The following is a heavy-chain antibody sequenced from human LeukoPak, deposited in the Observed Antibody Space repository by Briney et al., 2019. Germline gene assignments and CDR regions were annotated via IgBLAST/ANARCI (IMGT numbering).Heavy chain of an antibody. CDR3: ASSVAGLANYFQH. Sequence: GRSLRLSCVASGFTFSSYGMHWVRQAPGKGLVWVAVIWYDGSNKYYADSVKGRFTISRDNSKNTLYLQMNSLRAEDTAVYYCASSVAGLANYFQHWGQGTLVTVSS. J-gene: IGHJ1*01. CDR2: IWYDGSNK. CDR1: GFTFSSYG. D-gene: IGHD6-19*01. V-gene: IGHV3-33*01.